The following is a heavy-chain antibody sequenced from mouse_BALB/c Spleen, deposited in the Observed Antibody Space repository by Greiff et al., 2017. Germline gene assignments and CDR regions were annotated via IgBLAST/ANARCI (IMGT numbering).Heavy chain of an antibody. CDR1: GFAFSSYD. J-gene: IGHJ4*01. D-gene: IGHD4-1*01. CDR3: ARHGAGTGAMDY. V-gene: IGHV5-12-1*01. CDR2: ISSGGGST. Sequence: EVQLVESGGGLVKPGGSLKLSCAASGFAFSSYDMSWVRQTPEKRLEWVAYISSGGGSTYYPDTVKGRFTISRDNAKNTLYLQMSSLKSEDTAMYYCARHGAGTGAMDYWGQGTSVTVSS.